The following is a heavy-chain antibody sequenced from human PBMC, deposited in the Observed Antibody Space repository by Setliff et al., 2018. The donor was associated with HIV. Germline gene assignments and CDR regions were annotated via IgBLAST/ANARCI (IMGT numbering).Heavy chain of an antibody. CDR3: ARVATVSHPGDYFDY. Sequence: ASVKVSCKASGYTFSSHGITWVRQVPGQGLEWMGWISDYTGNTNYAQKFQARVTMTRNTSISTAYMELSSLRSEDTAVYSCARVATVSHPGDYFDYWGQGTLVTVSS. V-gene: IGHV1-18*01. J-gene: IGHJ4*02. D-gene: IGHD4-4*01. CDR1: GYTFSSHG. CDR2: ISDYTGNT.